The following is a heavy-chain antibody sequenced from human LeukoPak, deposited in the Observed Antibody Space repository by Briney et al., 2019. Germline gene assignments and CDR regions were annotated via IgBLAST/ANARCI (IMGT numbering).Heavy chain of an antibody. V-gene: IGHV4-34*01. CDR1: GGSFSVYY. D-gene: IGHD5-18*01. CDR3: ARGRSRTAMVTFAY. Sequence: SETLSLTCAVYGGSFSVYYWSWIRQPPGKGLEWIGEINHSGSTNYNPSLKSRVTISVDTSKNQFSLKLSSVTAADTAVYYCARGRSRTAMVTFAYWGQGTLVTVSS. J-gene: IGHJ4*02. CDR2: INHSGST.